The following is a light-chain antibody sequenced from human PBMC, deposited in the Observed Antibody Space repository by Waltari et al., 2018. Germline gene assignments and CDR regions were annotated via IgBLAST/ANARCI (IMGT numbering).Light chain of an antibody. Sequence: DIVMTQSPDSLAVSLGERATINCKSSQSVLYSSKNKNYLAWYQQKAGQPPKVLIYWASTRESGVPDRFSGSGSGTDFTLTISSLQAEDVALYYCQQYYNTPFTFGPGTKVDIK. CDR1: QSVLYSSKNKNY. CDR3: QQYYNTPFT. V-gene: IGKV4-1*01. CDR2: WAS. J-gene: IGKJ3*01.